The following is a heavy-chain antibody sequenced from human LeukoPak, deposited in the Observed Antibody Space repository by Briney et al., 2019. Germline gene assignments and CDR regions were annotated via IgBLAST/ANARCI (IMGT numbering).Heavy chain of an antibody. D-gene: IGHD3-22*01. CDR2: ISYDGSNK. CDR1: GFTVSNNR. J-gene: IGHJ4*02. V-gene: IGHV3-30*03. CDR3: ARNTPPKIYDSSGYLFDY. Sequence: GGSLRLSCAASGFTVSNNRLSWVRQAPGMGLEWVAVISYDGSNKYYADSVKGRFTISRDNSKNTLYLQMNSLRAEDTAVYYCARNTPPKIYDSSGYLFDYWGQGTLVTVSS.